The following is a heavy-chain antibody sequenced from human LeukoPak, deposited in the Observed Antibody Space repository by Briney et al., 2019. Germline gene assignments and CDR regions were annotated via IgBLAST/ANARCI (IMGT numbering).Heavy chain of an antibody. D-gene: IGHD6-19*01. CDR3: ARGGIAVAGNYYYYYMDV. CDR1: GYTFTSYD. CDR2: MNPNSGNT. V-gene: IGHV1-8*01. Sequence: ASVKVSCKASGYTFTSYDINWVRQATGQGLEWMGWMNPNSGNTGYAQKFQGRVTMTRNTSISTAYMELSSPRSEDTAVYYCARGGIAVAGNYYYYYMDVWGKGTTVTVSS. J-gene: IGHJ6*03.